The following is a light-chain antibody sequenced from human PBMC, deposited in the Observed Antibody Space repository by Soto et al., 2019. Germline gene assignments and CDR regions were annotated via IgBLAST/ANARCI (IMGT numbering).Light chain of an antibody. J-gene: IGKJ5*01. V-gene: IGKV3-15*01. Sequence: EIVMTLSPATLSESPGERATLSCRASQSVFSSLAWYQQRPGQAPRLLIYGSATRATGIPDRFSGSGSGTEFTLTISNLQSEDFAVYYCHQYNKWPPTTFGQGTRLEIK. CDR2: GSA. CDR3: HQYNKWPPTT. CDR1: QSVFSS.